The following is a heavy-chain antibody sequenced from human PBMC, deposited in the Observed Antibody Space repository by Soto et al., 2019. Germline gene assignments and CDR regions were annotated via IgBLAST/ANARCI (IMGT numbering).Heavy chain of an antibody. D-gene: IGHD4-17*01. CDR1: GYSISSGYY. V-gene: IGHV4-38-2*01. J-gene: IGHJ4*02. Sequence: SETLSLTCAVSGYSISSGYYWCWLRQPPGKGLEWIGHMYHSGSIYYNPSLQSRVTISMDTSKNEFSLKLTSVTAADTAVYYCCRQKGRGIYGDYVADWGQGTLVTVSS. CDR2: MYHSGSI. CDR3: CRQKGRGIYGDYVAD.